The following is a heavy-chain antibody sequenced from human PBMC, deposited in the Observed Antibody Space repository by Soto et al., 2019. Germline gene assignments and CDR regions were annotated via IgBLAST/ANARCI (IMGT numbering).Heavy chain of an antibody. CDR2: LTRGGTS. V-gene: IGHV3-23*01. J-gene: IGHJ4*02. Sequence: EVHLLESGGGLVQPGGSLRLSCAASGFTFSDYSMSWVRQTPERGLEWVSTLTRGGTSYYADSVQGRFTVSRDNSKNTVSLQMHSLRAEDTALYYCTKRATTVPTPGNYFDSWGQGTVVTVSS. CDR3: TKRATTVPTPGNYFDS. D-gene: IGHD1-1*01. CDR1: GFTFSDYS.